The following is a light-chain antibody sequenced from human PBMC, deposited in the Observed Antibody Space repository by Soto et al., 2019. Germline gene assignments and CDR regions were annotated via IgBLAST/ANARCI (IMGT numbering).Light chain of an antibody. CDR2: DVN. J-gene: IGLJ2*01. CDR1: SSDVGGYNY. Sequence: QSALTQPPSVSGSPGQSVAISCSGTSSDVGGYNYVSWYQQYPGRAPKLMIYDVNKRPSGVPDRFFGSKSGNTASLTVSGLQAEDEADCYCVSYAGSSQPAFGGGTKLTVL. CDR3: VSYAGSSQPA. V-gene: IGLV2-8*01.